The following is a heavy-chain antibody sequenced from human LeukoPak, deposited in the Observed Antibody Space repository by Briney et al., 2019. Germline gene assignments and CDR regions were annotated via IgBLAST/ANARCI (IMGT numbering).Heavy chain of an antibody. V-gene: IGHV3-66*01. J-gene: IGHJ4*02. CDR2: IYSGGST. CDR3: ARDSGLTGYFDY. D-gene: IGHD3-9*01. Sequence: GGSLRLSCVASGLNFDDSAMHWVRQAPGKGLEWVSVIYSGGSTYYADSVKGRFTISRDNSKNTLYLQMNSLRAEDTAVYYCARDSGLTGYFDYWGQGTLVTVSS. CDR1: GLNFDDSA.